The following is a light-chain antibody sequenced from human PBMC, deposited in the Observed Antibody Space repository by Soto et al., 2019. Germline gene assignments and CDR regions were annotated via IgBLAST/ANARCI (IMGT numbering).Light chain of an antibody. J-gene: IGKJ4*01. V-gene: IGKV3-20*01. CDR1: QSVSSSY. CDR2: GAS. CDR3: QHYGSSPFT. Sequence: EIVLTQSPGTLSLSPGGRATLSCRASQSVSSSYFAWYQQKPGQAPRLLIYGASSRATDIPDRFSGSGSGTDFTLSINILEPEDSAVYYCQHYGSSPFTFGGGTKVDIK.